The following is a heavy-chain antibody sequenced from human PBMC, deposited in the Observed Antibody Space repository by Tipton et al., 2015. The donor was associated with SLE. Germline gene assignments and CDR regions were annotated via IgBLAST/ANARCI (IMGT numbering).Heavy chain of an antibody. D-gene: IGHD5-12*01. V-gene: IGHV4-61*02. CDR1: GGSISSGGYY. CDR2: IYTSGTT. Sequence: TLSLTCTVSGGSISSGGYYWSWIRQPAGKGLEWIGRIYTSGTTNYNPSLKSRVTISIDTSKNQFSLKLSSVTAADTAVYYCARDRDLVAMERGRNYYYYYMDVWGKGTTVTVSS. J-gene: IGHJ6*03. CDR3: ARDRDLVAMERGRNYYYYYMDV.